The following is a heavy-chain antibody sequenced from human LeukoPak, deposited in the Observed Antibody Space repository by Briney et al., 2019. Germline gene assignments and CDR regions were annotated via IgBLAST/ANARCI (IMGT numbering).Heavy chain of an antibody. CDR1: GFTFSSYG. CDR3: AKDPSRYYDSSGYRHY. V-gene: IGHV3-30*02. Sequence: GGSLRLSCAPSGFTFSSYGVHWVRQAPGKGLEWVAFIRYDGSNKYYADSVKGRFTISRDNSKNTLYLQMNSLRAEDTAVYYCAKDPSRYYDSSGYRHYWGQGTLVTVSS. J-gene: IGHJ4*02. D-gene: IGHD3-22*01. CDR2: IRYDGSNK.